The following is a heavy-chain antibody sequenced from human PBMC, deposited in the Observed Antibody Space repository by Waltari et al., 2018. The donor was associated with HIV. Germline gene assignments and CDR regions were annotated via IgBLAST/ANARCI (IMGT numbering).Heavy chain of an antibody. CDR2: IIPSFGKA. V-gene: IGHV1-69*01. D-gene: IGHD6-13*01. CDR1: GGTFSTYA. Sequence: QVQLVQSGAEVKKPGSSVKVSCKASGGTFSTYAISWVRQAPGQGLEWMGGIIPSFGKANYAQRFQGRVTITADESTNTAYMELSSLTSEDTAVYYWARATGSGSWYSPGLHWGRGTLVTVSS. CDR3: ARATGSGSWYSPGLH. J-gene: IGHJ2*01.